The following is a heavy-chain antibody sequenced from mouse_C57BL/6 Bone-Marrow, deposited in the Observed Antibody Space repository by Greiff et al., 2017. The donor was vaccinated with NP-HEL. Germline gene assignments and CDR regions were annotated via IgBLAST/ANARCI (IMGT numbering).Heavy chain of an antibody. J-gene: IGHJ2*01. CDR1: GYTFTDYY. CDR2: INPNNGGT. Sequence: EVQLQQSGPELVKPGASVKISCKASGYTFTDYYMNWVKQSHGKSLEWIGDINPNNGGTSYNQKFKGKATLTVDKSSSTAYMELRSLTSEDSAVYYCARGDYGSSPCFDNWDRGNALTVSA. V-gene: IGHV1-26*01. CDR3: ARGDYGSSPCFDN. D-gene: IGHD1-1*01.